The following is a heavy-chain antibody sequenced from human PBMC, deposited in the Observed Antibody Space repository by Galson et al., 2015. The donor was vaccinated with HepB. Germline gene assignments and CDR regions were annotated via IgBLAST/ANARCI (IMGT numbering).Heavy chain of an antibody. J-gene: IGHJ4*02. D-gene: IGHD2-2*01. CDR2: ISSSSSYI. CDR3: ARGRAGYCSSTSCYEVDY. CDR1: GFTFSSYS. Sequence: SLRLSCAASGFTFSSYSMNWVRQAPGKGLEWVSSISSSSSYIYYADSVKGGFTISRDNAKNSLYLQMNSLRAEDTAVYYCARGRAGYCSSTSCYEVDYWGQGTLVTVSS. V-gene: IGHV3-21*01.